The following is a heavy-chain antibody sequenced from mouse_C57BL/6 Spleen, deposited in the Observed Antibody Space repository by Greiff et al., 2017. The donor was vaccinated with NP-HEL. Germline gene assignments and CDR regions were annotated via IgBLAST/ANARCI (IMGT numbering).Heavy chain of an antibody. CDR3: ARRGIYYGSSYYAMDY. CDR1: GYTFTDYY. D-gene: IGHD1-1*01. CDR2: INPNNGGT. V-gene: IGHV1-26*01. Sequence: EVQLQQSGPELVKPGASVKISCKASGYTFTDYYMNWVKQSHGKSLEWIGDINPNNGGTSYNQKFKGKATLTVDKSSSTAYMELRSLTSEDSAVYYCARRGIYYGSSYYAMDYWGQGTSVTVSS. J-gene: IGHJ4*01.